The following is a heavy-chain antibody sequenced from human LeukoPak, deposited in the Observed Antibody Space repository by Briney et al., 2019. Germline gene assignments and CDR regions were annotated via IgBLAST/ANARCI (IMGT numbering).Heavy chain of an antibody. CDR2: INPNSGDT. Sequence: SVKVSCKASRYSFTGYFMHGVGQAPGQGREGMGWINPNSGDTKYAQKFQGRVTMTRDMSTSTVYMELSSLRPADTAVYYCAKAGSRLFGVLIPLSFDYWGQGTLITVSS. D-gene: IGHD3-3*01. V-gene: IGHV1-2*02. CDR3: AKAGSRLFGVLIPLSFDY. J-gene: IGHJ4*02. CDR1: RYSFTGYF.